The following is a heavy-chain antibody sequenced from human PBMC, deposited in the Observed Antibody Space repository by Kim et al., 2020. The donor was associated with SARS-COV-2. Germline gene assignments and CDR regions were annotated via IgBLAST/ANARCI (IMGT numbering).Heavy chain of an antibody. D-gene: IGHD3-22*01. J-gene: IGHJ6*02. CDR3: ARSYDSRYYYGMDV. V-gene: IGHV1-69*01. Sequence: YEPRFQGRVTITADESTGTAYMELSSLRSEDTAVYYCARSYDSRYYYGMDVWGQGTTVTVSS.